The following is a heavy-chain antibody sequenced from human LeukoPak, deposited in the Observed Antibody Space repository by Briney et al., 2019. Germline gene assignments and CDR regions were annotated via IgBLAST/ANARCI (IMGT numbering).Heavy chain of an antibody. CDR3: ARGVAYDASRDYLYYFDF. CDR2: ISSSGSNT. Sequence: GGSLRLSCAASGFTFSSYTMYWVRQAPGKGLEWVSGISSSGSNTYYADSVKGRFTISRDNAKTSLYLQMNSLRAEDTALYYCARGVAYDASRDYLYYFDFWGQGTLVPVSS. V-gene: IGHV3-48*01. J-gene: IGHJ4*02. CDR1: GFTFSSYT. D-gene: IGHD3-22*01.